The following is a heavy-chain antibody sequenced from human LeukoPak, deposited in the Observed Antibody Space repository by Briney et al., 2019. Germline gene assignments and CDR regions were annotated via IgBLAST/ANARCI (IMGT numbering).Heavy chain of an antibody. CDR2: IYTSGRT. D-gene: IGHD1-14*01. J-gene: IGHJ4*02. CDR1: GGSISSYY. Sequence: SETLSLTCTVSGGSISSYYWSWIRQPAGKGLERIGRIYTSGRTNYNPSLKSRVTGFVDTSKNQVSLRLSSVTAADTAVYYCARHGTISSESYFDYWGQGALVTVSS. CDR3: ARHGTISSESYFDY. V-gene: IGHV4-4*07.